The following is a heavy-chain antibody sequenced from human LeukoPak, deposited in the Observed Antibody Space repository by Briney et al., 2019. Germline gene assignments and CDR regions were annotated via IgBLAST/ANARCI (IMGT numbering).Heavy chain of an antibody. V-gene: IGHV3-23*01. CDR2: ISDRGDT. CDR1: GLTFNRFA. CDR3: AKGGFNYYFEY. Sequence: GGSLRLSCVASGLTFNRFAVSWVRQAPGKGLEWVSAISDRGDTNFADSVKGRFTISRDNSKNTLYLQMDSLRAEDTAVYYCAKGGFNYYFEYWGQGTLVTVSS. D-gene: IGHD1-1*01. J-gene: IGHJ4*02.